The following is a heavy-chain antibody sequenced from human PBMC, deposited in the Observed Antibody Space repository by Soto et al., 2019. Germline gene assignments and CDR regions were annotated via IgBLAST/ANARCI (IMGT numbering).Heavy chain of an antibody. Sequence: QVQLVQSGAEVKKPGSSVKVSCKASGGTFSSYAISWVRQAPGQGLEWMGGIIPIFGTANYAQKFQGRVTITADESTSTAYMGLSSLRSEDTAVYYCARLYYDILTGYYHYYYYGMDVWGQGTTVTVSS. CDR2: IIPIFGTA. J-gene: IGHJ6*02. CDR3: ARLYYDILTGYYHYYYYGMDV. V-gene: IGHV1-69*12. D-gene: IGHD3-9*01. CDR1: GGTFSSYA.